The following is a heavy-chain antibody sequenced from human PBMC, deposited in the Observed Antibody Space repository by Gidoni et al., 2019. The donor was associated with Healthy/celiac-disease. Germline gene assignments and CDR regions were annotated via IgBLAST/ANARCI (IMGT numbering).Heavy chain of an antibody. CDR2: ISGSGGST. CDR1: GFTFSSYA. J-gene: IGHJ3*02. CDR3: AVIVATSPSLTDAFDI. Sequence: EVQLLESGGGLVQPGGSLRLSCAASGFTFSSYAMSWFRQAPGKGLEWVSAISGSGGSTYYADSVKGRFTISRDNSKNTLYLQMNSLRAEDTAVYYCAVIVATSPSLTDAFDIWGQGTMVTVSS. D-gene: IGHD5-12*01. V-gene: IGHV3-23*01.